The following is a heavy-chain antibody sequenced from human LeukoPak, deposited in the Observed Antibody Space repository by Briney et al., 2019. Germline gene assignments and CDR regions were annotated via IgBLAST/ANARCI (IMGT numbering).Heavy chain of an antibody. J-gene: IGHJ4*02. Sequence: SETLSLTCTVSGCSISSYYWSWIRQPPGKGLEWIGYIYYSGNTNYDPSLKSRVTISVDTSKNQFSLNLSSVTAADTAMYYCARGEYNYGAFDSWGQGTLVTVSS. D-gene: IGHD5-18*01. CDR2: IYYSGNT. V-gene: IGHV4-59*01. CDR3: ARGEYNYGAFDS. CDR1: GCSISSYY.